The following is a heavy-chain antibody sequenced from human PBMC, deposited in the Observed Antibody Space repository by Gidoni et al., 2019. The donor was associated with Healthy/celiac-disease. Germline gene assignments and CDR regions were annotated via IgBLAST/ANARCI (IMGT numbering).Heavy chain of an antibody. Sequence: QVQLQQWGAGLLKPSETLSLTCAVYGGSFSGYYWSWIRQPPGKGLEWIGEINHSGNTNYNPSLKSRVTISVDTSKNQFSLKLSSVTAADTAVYYCARGPTTLWRFIVVVPAANFDYWGQGTLVTVSS. J-gene: IGHJ4*02. V-gene: IGHV4-34*01. CDR3: ARGPTTLWRFIVVVPAANFDY. CDR2: INHSGNT. D-gene: IGHD2-2*01. CDR1: GGSFSGYY.